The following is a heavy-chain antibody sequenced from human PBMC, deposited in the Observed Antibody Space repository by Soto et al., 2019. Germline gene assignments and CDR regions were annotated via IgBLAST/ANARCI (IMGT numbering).Heavy chain of an antibody. J-gene: IGHJ6*02. Sequence: SETLSLTCTVSGGSISSYYWSWIRQPPGKGLEWIGEINHSGSTNYNPSLKSRVTISVDTSKNQFSLKLNSVTAADTAVYYCARDLWGYCGTDCYPLDVWGQGTTVTVSS. CDR1: GGSISSYY. CDR2: INHSGST. D-gene: IGHD2-21*02. V-gene: IGHV4-34*01. CDR3: ARDLWGYCGTDCYPLDV.